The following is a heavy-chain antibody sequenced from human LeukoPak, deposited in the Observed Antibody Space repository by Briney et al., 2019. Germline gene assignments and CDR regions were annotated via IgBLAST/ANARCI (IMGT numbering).Heavy chain of an antibody. CDR2: IFYSGSA. CDR1: GDSINRTNNY. J-gene: IGHJ4*02. Sequence: TSETLSLTCLISGDSINRTNNYWGWIRQSPGAGLEWVGSIFYSGSAYYNPSLKSRVTMSVDRSKHQFSLRMTSLTAADTAVYYCVRVVGRWLHFNSWGQGTLVTVSS. CDR3: VRVVGRWLHFNS. D-gene: IGHD5-24*01. V-gene: IGHV4-39*07.